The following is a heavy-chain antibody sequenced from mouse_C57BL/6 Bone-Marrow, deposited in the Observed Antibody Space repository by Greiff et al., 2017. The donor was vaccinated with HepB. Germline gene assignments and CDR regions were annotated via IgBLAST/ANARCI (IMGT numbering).Heavy chain of an antibody. V-gene: IGHV5-4*03. Sequence: EVKLMESGGGLVKPGGSLKLSCAASGFTFSSYAMSWVRQTPEKRLEWVATISNGGGSTYYPDTVKGRFTISRDNAKNTLYLQMSRLKSEDTAMYYCARHGGGQLHFDYWGQGTTLTVSS. D-gene: IGHD6-1*01. CDR1: GFTFSSYA. CDR2: ISNGGGST. J-gene: IGHJ2*01. CDR3: ARHGGGQLHFDY.